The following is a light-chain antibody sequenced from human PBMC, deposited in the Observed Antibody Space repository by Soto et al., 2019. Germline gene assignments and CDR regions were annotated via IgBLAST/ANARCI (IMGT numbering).Light chain of an antibody. CDR3: QQYNSYSWT. CDR1: QSISSW. CDR2: MAS. V-gene: IGKV1-5*03. J-gene: IGKJ1*01. Sequence: DIQMTQSPSTLSASVGDRVTITCRASQSISSWLAWYQQKPGKAPKLLIYMASSLESGVPSRFSGSGSGTEFTLTISSLQPDDFATYYCQQYNSYSWTFGQGTNVEIK.